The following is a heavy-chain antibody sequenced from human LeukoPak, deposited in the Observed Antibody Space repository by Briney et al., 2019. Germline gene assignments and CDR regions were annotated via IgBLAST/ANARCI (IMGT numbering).Heavy chain of an antibody. CDR2: IIPIFGTA. D-gene: IGHD3-3*01. V-gene: IGHV1-69*13. J-gene: IGHJ4*02. Sequence: SVKVSCKASGGTFSSYAISWVRQAPGQGLEWMGGIIPIFGTANYAQKFQGRVTITADESTSIAYMELSSLRSEDTAVYYCARDRQGYYDFWSGYSLYYFDYWGQGTLVTVSS. CDR3: ARDRQGYYDFWSGYSLYYFDY. CDR1: GGTFSSYA.